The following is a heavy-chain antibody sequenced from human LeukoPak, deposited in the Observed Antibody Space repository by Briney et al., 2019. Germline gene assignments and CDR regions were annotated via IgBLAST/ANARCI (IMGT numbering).Heavy chain of an antibody. V-gene: IGHV1-69*06. J-gene: IGHJ3*02. CDR3: ARDQAGTTRAFDI. D-gene: IGHD1-1*01. CDR1: GGTFSSYA. CDR2: IITIFGTA. Sequence: GASVKVSCKASGGTFSSYAISWVRQAPGQGLEWMGGIITIFGTANYAQKFQGRVTITADKYTSTAYMELSRLRSEDTAVYYCARDQAGTTRAFDIWGQGTMVTVSS.